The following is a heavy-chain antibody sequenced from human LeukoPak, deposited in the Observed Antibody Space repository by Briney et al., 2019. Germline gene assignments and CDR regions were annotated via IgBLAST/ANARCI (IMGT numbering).Heavy chain of an antibody. CDR3: ARASGYSGSYSSFDY. CDR2: IYNSGSA. V-gene: IGHV4-59*12. CDR1: GGSISSYY. D-gene: IGHD1-26*01. Sequence: SETLSLTCTVSGGSISSYYWSWIRQPPRKGLEWIGHIYNSGSANYTPSLKSRVTLSVDTSHNKFSLKLSSVTAADTAVYYCARASGYSGSYSSFDYWGQGTLVTVSS. J-gene: IGHJ4*02.